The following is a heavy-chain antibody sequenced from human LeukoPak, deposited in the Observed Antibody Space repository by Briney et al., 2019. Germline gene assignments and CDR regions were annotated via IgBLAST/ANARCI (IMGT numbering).Heavy chain of an antibody. CDR2: IIPMFGIA. CDR3: ARERGIVVVPAATPNWFDP. V-gene: IGHV1-69*04. Sequence: GSSVKVSCKASGGTFSSYAISWVRQAPGQGLEWMGRIIPMFGIANYAQKFQGRVTITADKSTSTAYMELSSLRSEDTAVYYCARERGIVVVPAATPNWFDPWGQGTLVTVSS. CDR1: GGTFSSYA. D-gene: IGHD2-2*01. J-gene: IGHJ5*02.